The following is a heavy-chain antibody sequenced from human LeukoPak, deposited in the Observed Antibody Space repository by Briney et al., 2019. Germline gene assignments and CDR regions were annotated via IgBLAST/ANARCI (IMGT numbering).Heavy chain of an antibody. CDR1: GGSISSYY. D-gene: IGHD2-2*01. Sequence: PSETLSLTCTVSGGSISSYYWSWIRQPAGKGLEWIGYIYYSGSTNYNPALKSRVTISVDMSKNQFSLKLASVTAADTAVYYCARRVPADNTFDYWGQGTLVTVSS. CDR2: IYYSGST. J-gene: IGHJ4*02. V-gene: IGHV4-59*01. CDR3: ARRVPADNTFDY.